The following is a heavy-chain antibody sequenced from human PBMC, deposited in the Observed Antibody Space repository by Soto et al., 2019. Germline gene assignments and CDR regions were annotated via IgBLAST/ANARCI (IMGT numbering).Heavy chain of an antibody. V-gene: IGHV1-8*01. D-gene: IGHD6-6*01. J-gene: IGHJ5*02. CDR1: GYTFTSYH. CDR3: ARGHISSTKNWLDP. Sequence: QVQLVQSGAEVKKPGASVKVSCKGSGYTFTSYHINWVRQATGQGLEWMGWMNPNSGNTGYAQTLQGRVTMTWDTSISKAYMELSSLRFEDTAMYYCARGHISSTKNWLDPWGQGTLVTVSS. CDR2: MNPNSGNT.